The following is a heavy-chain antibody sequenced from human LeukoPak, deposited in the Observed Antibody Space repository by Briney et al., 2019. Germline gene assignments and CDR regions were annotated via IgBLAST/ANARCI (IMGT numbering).Heavy chain of an antibody. D-gene: IGHD3-22*01. CDR1: GFTFSSYA. CDR3: AREYYYDSSGYYGGGYFDY. V-gene: IGHV3-23*01. CDR2: ISGSGGST. J-gene: IGHJ4*02. Sequence: GGSVRLSCAASGFTFSSYAMSWVRQAPGKGLEWVSAISGSGGSTYYADSVKGRFTISRDNSKNTLYLQMNSLRAEDTAVYYCAREYYYDSSGYYGGGYFDYWGQGTLVTVSS.